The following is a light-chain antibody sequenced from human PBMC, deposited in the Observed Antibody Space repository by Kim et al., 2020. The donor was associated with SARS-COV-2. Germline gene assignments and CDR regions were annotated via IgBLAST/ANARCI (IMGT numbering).Light chain of an antibody. CDR3: QIYAFSQGFT. CDR2: AAS. J-gene: IGKJ2*01. V-gene: IGKV3-20*01. CDR1: QIVNSLY. Sequence: EIVLTQSPGTLSLSLGERVTLSCRASQIVNSLYVAWYQQKPGQAPRLLIYAASTRAAGIPDRFSGSGSGTDLTLTINRLEPEDFAMYYCQIYAFSQGFTFGQGTKLEI.